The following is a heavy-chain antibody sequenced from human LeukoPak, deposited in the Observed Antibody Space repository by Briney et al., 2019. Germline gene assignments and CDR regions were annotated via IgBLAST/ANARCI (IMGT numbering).Heavy chain of an antibody. CDR3: ARGQGGSYPYDALDI. V-gene: IGHV1-2*02. Sequence: ASVKVSCKASGYTFTSYDINWVRQAPGQGLEWMGWINPNSGGTNYAQKFQGRVTMTRDTSISTAYMELSRLRSDDTAVYYCARGQGGSYPYDALDIWGQGTMVTVSS. CDR2: INPNSGGT. J-gene: IGHJ3*02. CDR1: GYTFTSYD. D-gene: IGHD1-26*01.